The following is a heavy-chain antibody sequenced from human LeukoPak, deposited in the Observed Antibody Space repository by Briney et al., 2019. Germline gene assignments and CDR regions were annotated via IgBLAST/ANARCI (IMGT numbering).Heavy chain of an antibody. D-gene: IGHD3-3*01. V-gene: IGHV5-51*01. CDR3: AKLRARAYVDF. CDR2: IYPGDSDA. Sequence: GESLKISCKGSGYSFAGHWIGWVRQMPGKGLEWMGIIYPGDSDAAYSPSFQGQVTISADKSISTAFLQWSSLKASDTAMYYCAKLRARAYVDFWGQGTLVTVSS. J-gene: IGHJ4*02. CDR1: GYSFAGHW.